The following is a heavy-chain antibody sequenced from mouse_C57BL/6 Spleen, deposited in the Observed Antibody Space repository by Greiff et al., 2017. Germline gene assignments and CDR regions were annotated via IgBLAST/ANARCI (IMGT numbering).Heavy chain of an antibody. Sequence: EVMLVESGPELVKPGASVKISCKASGYSFTGYYMNWVKQSPEKSLEWIGEINPSTGGTTYNQKFKAKATLTVDKSSSTAYMQLKSLTSEDSAVYYCAGGNYGSSYFAYRGQGTLVTVSA. D-gene: IGHD1-1*01. CDR3: AGGNYGSSYFAY. V-gene: IGHV1-42*01. J-gene: IGHJ3*01. CDR1: GYSFTGYY. CDR2: INPSTGGT.